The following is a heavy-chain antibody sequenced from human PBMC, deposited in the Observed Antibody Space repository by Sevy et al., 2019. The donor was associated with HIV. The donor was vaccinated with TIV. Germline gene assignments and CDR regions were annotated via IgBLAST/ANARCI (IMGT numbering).Heavy chain of an antibody. D-gene: IGHD3-10*01. V-gene: IGHV4-61*02. CDR2: IYTTGST. Sequence: SETLSLTCTVSGGSITSNRYYWNWIRQPAGKGLEWIGRIYTTGSTHYNPSLQSRVTISLDTSKNQFSLKLSSLTAADTALYFCARAGDDGEQYVFEYWGQGSLVTVSS. J-gene: IGHJ4*02. CDR1: GGSITSNRYY. CDR3: ARAGDDGEQYVFEY.